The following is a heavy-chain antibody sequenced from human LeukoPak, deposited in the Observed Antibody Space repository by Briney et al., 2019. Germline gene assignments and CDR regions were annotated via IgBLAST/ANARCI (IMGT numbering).Heavy chain of an antibody. CDR1: GLTFSSSW. V-gene: IGHV3-74*03. D-gene: IGHD2-21*01. CDR3: ARGDYAFDI. Sequence: GGSLRLSCAASGLTFSSSWMHWVRQAPGKGLFWVSRISNDGRSTTYAESVKGRFTISRDNAKNTLYLQMNSLRAEDTAVYYCARGDYAFDIWGQGTMVTVSS. CDR2: ISNDGRST. J-gene: IGHJ3*02.